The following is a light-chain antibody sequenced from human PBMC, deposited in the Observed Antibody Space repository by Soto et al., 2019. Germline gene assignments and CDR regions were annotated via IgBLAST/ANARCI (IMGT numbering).Light chain of an antibody. CDR1: ERVSSNF. V-gene: IGKV3-20*01. J-gene: IGKJ2*01. Sequence: EIVLTQSPGTLSLFPGERATISCRSTERVSSNFLAWYQQNVGQPPRLLIYRAITRATGIPDRFSGSGSETEFILTISRLEPEDSAVYYCHQYGGSPFTFGQGTVLEIK. CDR3: HQYGGSPFT. CDR2: RAI.